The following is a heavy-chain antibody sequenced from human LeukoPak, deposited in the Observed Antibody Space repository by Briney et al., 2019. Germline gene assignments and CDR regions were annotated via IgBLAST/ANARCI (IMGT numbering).Heavy chain of an antibody. Sequence: VASVKVSCKASGYTFTSHDINWVRQATGQGLEWMGWMNPNSGNTGYAQKFQGRVTMTRNTSISTAYMELSSLRSEDTAVYYCARGQRTVGSYYYYGVHVWGQGTTVTVSS. CDR3: ARGQRTVGSYYYYGVHV. CDR2: MNPNSGNT. V-gene: IGHV1-8*01. D-gene: IGHD1/OR15-1a*01. CDR1: GYTFTSHD. J-gene: IGHJ6*02.